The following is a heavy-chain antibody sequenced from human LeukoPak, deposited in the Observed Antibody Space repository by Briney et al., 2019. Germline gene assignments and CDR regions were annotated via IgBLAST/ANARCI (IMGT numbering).Heavy chain of an antibody. V-gene: IGHV3-30*02. J-gene: IGHJ4*02. D-gene: IGHD2-15*01. CDR3: AQERDRRGYFEY. CDR1: GFPFKSNA. Sequence: GGSLRLSCAASGFPFKSNAMHWVRQAPGKGLEWVTFIRGDGNEQYYADSIKGRFTVSRDNSNNTLYLQMNSLREEDTAVYYCAQERDRRGYFEYWGLGTLVTVSS. CDR2: IRGDGNEQ.